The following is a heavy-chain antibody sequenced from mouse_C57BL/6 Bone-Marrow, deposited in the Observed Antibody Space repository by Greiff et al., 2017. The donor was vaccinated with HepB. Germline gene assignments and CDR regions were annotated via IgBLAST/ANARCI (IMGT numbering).Heavy chain of an antibody. CDR3: TTGTTVGARVDY. CDR1: GFNIKDDY. D-gene: IGHD1-1*01. CDR2: IDPENGDT. V-gene: IGHV14-4*01. Sequence: EVQLQQSGAELVRPGASVKLSCTASGFNIKDDYMHWVKQRPEQGLEWIGWIDPENGDTKYASKFQGKATITADTSSNTAYLQLSSLTSEDTAVYYCTTGTTVGARVDYWGQGTTLTVSS. J-gene: IGHJ2*01.